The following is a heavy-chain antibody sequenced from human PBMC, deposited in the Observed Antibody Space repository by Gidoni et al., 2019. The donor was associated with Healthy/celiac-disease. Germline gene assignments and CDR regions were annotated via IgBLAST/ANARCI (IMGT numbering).Heavy chain of an antibody. Sequence: QVQLQQRGAGMLKTAETLSLTCAVDGGSFSGYYWSWISQPPGKGLEWIGEINHSGSTNYNPSLKSRVTISVDTSKNQFSLKLLSVTAADTAVYYCSRGPALSLTGYYRSNWFDPWGQGTLVTVSS. CDR2: INHSGST. J-gene: IGHJ5*02. D-gene: IGHD3-9*01. V-gene: IGHV4-34*01. CDR3: SRGPALSLTGYYRSNWFDP. CDR1: GGSFSGYY.